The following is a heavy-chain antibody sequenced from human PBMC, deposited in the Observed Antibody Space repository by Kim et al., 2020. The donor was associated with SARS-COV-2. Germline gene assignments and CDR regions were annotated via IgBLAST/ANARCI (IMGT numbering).Heavy chain of an antibody. V-gene: IGHV1-18*04. CDR2: ISAYNGNT. Sequence: ASVKVSCKASGYTFTSYGISWVRQAPGQGLEWMGWISAYNGNTNYAQKLQGRVTMTTDTSTSTAYMELRSLRSDDTAVYYCARDRAGPYCRGGSCYLAYWGQGTLVTVSS. CDR3: ARDRAGPYCRGGSCYLAY. J-gene: IGHJ4*02. CDR1: GYTFTSYG. D-gene: IGHD2-15*01.